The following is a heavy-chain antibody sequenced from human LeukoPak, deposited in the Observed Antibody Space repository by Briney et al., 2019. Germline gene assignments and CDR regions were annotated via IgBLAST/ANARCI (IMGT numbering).Heavy chain of an antibody. V-gene: IGHV3-23*01. J-gene: IGHJ4*02. Sequence: HPGGPLGLSCAASGFIFSSYAMSWVRQAPGKGLEGVAAISGSGGRTYYADSVKGPFTTSRDNSKNTLYLQMNSLRAEDTAVYHCAKDPQPYCSGGSCYLDYWGQGTLVTVSS. CDR1: GFIFSSYA. D-gene: IGHD2-15*01. CDR2: ISGSGGRT. CDR3: AKDPQPYCSGGSCYLDY.